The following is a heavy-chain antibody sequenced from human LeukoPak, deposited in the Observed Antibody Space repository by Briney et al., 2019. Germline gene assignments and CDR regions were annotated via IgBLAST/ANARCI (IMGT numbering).Heavy chain of an antibody. CDR3: ARDSGLRYCGWLSPGDAFDI. J-gene: IGHJ3*02. D-gene: IGHD3-9*01. Sequence: SVKVSCKASGGTFSSYAISWVRQAPGQGLEWMGGIIPFIGTANYAQKFQGRVTITGDESTSTTYMELSSLSSEDTAVYYCARDSGLRYCGWLSPGDAFDIWGQGTMVTVSS. CDR1: GGTFSSYA. CDR2: IIPFIGTA. V-gene: IGHV1-69*13.